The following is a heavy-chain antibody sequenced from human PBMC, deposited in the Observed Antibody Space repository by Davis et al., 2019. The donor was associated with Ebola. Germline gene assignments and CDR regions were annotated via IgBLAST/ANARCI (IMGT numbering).Heavy chain of an antibody. CDR3: ARSRRCTNGVCYTRLNSHFDY. J-gene: IGHJ4*02. Sequence: MPSETLSLTCAVYGGSFSGYYWSWIRQPPGKGLEWIGEINHSGSTNYNPSLKSRVTISVDTSKNQFSLKLSSVTAADTAVYYCARSRRCTNGVCYTRLNSHFDYWGQGTLVTVSS. CDR1: GGSFSGYY. D-gene: IGHD2-8*01. V-gene: IGHV4-34*01. CDR2: INHSGST.